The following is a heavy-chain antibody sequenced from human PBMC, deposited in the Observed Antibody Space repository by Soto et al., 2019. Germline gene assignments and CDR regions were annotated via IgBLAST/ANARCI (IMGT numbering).Heavy chain of an antibody. J-gene: IGHJ4*02. Sequence: QVQLVESGGGVVQPGRSLRLSCAASGFTFSSYAMHWVRQAPGKGLEWVAVISYDGSNKYYADSVKGRFTISRDNSKNTLYLQMNRLRAKDTAVYYCARVAVEMATIHVFDYWGQGTLVTVSS. CDR2: ISYDGSNK. V-gene: IGHV3-30*14. CDR3: ARVAVEMATIHVFDY. D-gene: IGHD5-12*01. CDR1: GFTFSSYA.